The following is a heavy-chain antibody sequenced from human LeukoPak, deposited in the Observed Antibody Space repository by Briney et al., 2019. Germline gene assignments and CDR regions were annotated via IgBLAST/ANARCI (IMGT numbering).Heavy chain of an antibody. Sequence: GGSLRLSCAASGFTFSNYAMSWLRQPPGKGLEWVSLISTSGRTHYADSVKGRFTISRDNSKNTLYLQMNTLRVDDTAIYYCAKDLDSSGSYESPGDYWGQGTQVTVSS. CDR2: ISTSGRT. CDR1: GFTFSNYA. D-gene: IGHD6-19*01. CDR3: AKDLDSSGSYESPGDY. J-gene: IGHJ4*02. V-gene: IGHV3-23*01.